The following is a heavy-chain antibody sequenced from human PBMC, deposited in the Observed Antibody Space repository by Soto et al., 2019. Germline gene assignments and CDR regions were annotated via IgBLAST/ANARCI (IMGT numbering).Heavy chain of an antibody. J-gene: IGHJ3*02. CDR2: ISYDGSNK. D-gene: IGHD4-17*01. CDR3: AKIVTEMTTTALKAFDI. CDR1: GFTFSSYG. Sequence: PGGSLRLSCAASGFTFSSYGMHWVRQAPGKGLGWVAVISYDGSNKYYADSVKGRFTISRDNSKNTLYLQMNSLRAEDTAVYYCAKIVTEMTTTALKAFDIWGQGTMVTVSS. V-gene: IGHV3-30*18.